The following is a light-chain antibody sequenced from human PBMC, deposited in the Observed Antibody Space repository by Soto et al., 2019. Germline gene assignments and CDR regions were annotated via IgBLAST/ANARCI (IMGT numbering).Light chain of an antibody. Sequence: SSVGDTVTVTCRASQSVSGWLAWYQQKPGEAPKLLIYDASALPRGVPSRFSGSGSGTKFTLTIASLQPDDFATYYCQQYETFSGTFGPGTKVDIK. V-gene: IGKV1-5*01. CDR2: DAS. CDR1: QSVSGW. CDR3: QQYETFSGT. J-gene: IGKJ1*01.